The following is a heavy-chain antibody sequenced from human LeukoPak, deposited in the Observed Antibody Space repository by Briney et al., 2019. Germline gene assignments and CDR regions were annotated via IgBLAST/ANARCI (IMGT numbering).Heavy chain of an antibody. J-gene: IGHJ4*02. D-gene: IGHD3-22*01. Sequence: SETLSLTCTVSGGSINSSSSYGGWIRQPPGKGLQWIGSFYYSGSTFYNPSLKSRVTISVDTSKNHFSLKLSSVTAADTAVYYCARLYDSSGYYYPFDYWGQGTLVTVSS. CDR3: ARLYDSSGYYYPFDY. V-gene: IGHV4-39*07. CDR2: FYYSGST. CDR1: GGSINSSSSY.